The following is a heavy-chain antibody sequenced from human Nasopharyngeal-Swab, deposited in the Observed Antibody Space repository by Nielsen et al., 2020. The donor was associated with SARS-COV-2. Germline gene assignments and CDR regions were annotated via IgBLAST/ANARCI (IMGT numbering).Heavy chain of an antibody. D-gene: IGHD6-13*01. Sequence: GASLQISCAASGFIFSNYNMNWVRQAPGKGLEWVSYIGVTSSTRYYADSLRGRFTISRGNAKNSLYLQMNSLRAEDTAVYYCARGGSSWPHWYFDLWGRGTLVTVSS. J-gene: IGHJ2*01. V-gene: IGHV3-48*04. CDR2: IGVTSSTR. CDR1: GFIFSNYN. CDR3: ARGGSSWPHWYFDL.